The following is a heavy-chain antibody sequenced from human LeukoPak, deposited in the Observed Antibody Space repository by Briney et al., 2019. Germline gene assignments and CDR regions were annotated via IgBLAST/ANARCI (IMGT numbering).Heavy chain of an antibody. V-gene: IGHV3-30-3*01. J-gene: IGHJ4*02. Sequence: GGSLRLSCAASGFTFSEYAMHWVRQAPGKGLEWVAVISYDGRQKYYGDSVKGRFTISRDNPKNTLYLQMNSLRAEDTAVYYCAKDLGSPTLAAGGYWGQGTLVTVSS. D-gene: IGHD6-25*01. CDR2: ISYDGRQK. CDR1: GFTFSEYA. CDR3: AKDLGSPTLAAGGY.